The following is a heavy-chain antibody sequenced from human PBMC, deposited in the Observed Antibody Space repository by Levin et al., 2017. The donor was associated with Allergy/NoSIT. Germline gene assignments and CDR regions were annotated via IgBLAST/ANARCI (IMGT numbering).Heavy chain of an antibody. D-gene: IGHD5-18*01. CDR3: ARLRGYSYGYIDY. CDR2: IYYSGST. V-gene: IGHV4-39*01. J-gene: IGHJ4*02. CDR1: GGSISSSSYC. Sequence: SQTLSLTCTVSGGSISSSSYCWGWIRQPPGKGLEWIGNIYYSGSTYYNPSLKSRVTISVDTSKNQFSLKLSSVTAADTAVYDCARLRGYSYGYIDYWGQGTLVTVSS.